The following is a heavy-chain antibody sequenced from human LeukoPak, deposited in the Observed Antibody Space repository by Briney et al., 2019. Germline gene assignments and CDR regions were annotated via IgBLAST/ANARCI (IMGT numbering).Heavy chain of an antibody. J-gene: IGHJ6*03. CDR2: INLNSGGT. CDR1: GYTFTGYY. CDR3: ARAGGYYGSGSPYYYYYYMDV. Sequence: ASVKVSCKASGYTFTGYYMHWVRQAPGQGLEWMGWINLNSGGTNYAQKFQGRVTMTRDTSISTAYMELSRLRSDDTAVYYCARAGGYYGSGSPYYYYYYMDVWGKGTTVTVSS. D-gene: IGHD3-10*01. V-gene: IGHV1-2*02.